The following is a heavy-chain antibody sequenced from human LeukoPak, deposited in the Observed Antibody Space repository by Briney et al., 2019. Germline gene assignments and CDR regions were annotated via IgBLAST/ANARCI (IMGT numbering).Heavy chain of an antibody. CDR3: ARRVYYYDSSGYYSDAFDI. Sequence: SETLSLTCTVSGGSISSYYWSWIRQPPGKELEWIGYIYYSGSTNYNPSLKSRVTISVDTSKNQFSLKLSSVTAADTAVYYCARRVYYYDSSGYYSDAFDIWGQGTVVTVSS. CDR2: IYYSGST. J-gene: IGHJ3*02. CDR1: GGSISSYY. D-gene: IGHD3-22*01. V-gene: IGHV4-59*08.